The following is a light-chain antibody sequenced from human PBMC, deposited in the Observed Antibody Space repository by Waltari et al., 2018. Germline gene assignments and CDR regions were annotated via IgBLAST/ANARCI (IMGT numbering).Light chain of an antibody. CDR1: TDINVGDFN. V-gene: IGLV5-37*01. CDR2: YHSDSEK. CDR3: MFWPSNVWV. J-gene: IGLJ3*02. Sequence: QPVLTQPPSSSASPGESARLTCTLPTDINVGDFNIYWYNPTPGSPPRFLLYYHSDSEKAQGSGVPSRFSGSKDASANAGILLISGLQSEDEADYYCMFWPSNVWVFGGGTKLTVL.